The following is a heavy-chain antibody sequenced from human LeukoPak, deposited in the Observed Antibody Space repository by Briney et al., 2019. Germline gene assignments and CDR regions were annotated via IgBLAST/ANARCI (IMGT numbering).Heavy chain of an antibody. CDR1: GDSISSYY. Sequence: SETLSLTCTVSGDSISSYYWSWVRQPAGKGLEWIGRIHTSGSTNYDPSLRSRVTMSLATSKNQFSLKLSSVTAADTAVYYCGGSRDGYIDYWGQGTLVTVSS. CDR2: IHTSGST. J-gene: IGHJ4*02. D-gene: IGHD5-24*01. CDR3: GGSRDGYIDY. V-gene: IGHV4-4*07.